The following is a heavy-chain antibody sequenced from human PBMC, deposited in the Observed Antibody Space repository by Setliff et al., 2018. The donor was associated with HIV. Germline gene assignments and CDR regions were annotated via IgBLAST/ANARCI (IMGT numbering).Heavy chain of an antibody. CDR1: GYTFTSYY. CDR3: ARVPGGNYYDRSGFTQLYFDY. J-gene: IGHJ4*02. CDR2: INPSGGST. D-gene: IGHD3-22*01. V-gene: IGHV1-46*01. Sequence: GASVKVSCKASGYTFTSYYMHWVRQAPGQGLEWMGIINPSGGSTSYAQKFQGRVTMTRDTSTSTVYMELSSLRSEDTAVYYCARVPGGNYYDRSGFTQLYFDYWGQGTLVTVSS.